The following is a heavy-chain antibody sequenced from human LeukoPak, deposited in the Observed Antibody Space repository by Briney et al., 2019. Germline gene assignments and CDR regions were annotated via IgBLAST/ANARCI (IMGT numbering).Heavy chain of an antibody. CDR3: ARTIIGIYGSFEYYFDL. J-gene: IGHJ4*02. CDR1: GFTFSDNY. V-gene: IGHV3-11*01. D-gene: IGHD3-16*01. Sequence: PGGSLRLSCAASGFTFSDNYMSWLRQAPGKGLEWGSFISISGATIHYADSVRGRLTISRDNAKNSLYLQMNSLRAEDTAMYYCARTIIGIYGSFEYYFDLWGQGTLVTVSS. CDR2: ISISGATI.